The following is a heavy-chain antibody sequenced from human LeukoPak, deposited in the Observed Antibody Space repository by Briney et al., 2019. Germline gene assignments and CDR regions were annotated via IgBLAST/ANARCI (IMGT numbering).Heavy chain of an antibody. CDR2: ISGSGGST. D-gene: IGHD2-15*01. J-gene: IGHJ6*02. V-gene: IGHV3-23*01. CDR1: GFTFSSYA. CDR3: AKPPNCSGGSCYNYYYGMDV. Sequence: GGSLRLSCAASGFTFSSYAMSWVRQAPGKGLERVSAISGSGGSTYYADSVKGRFTISRDNSKNTLYLQMNSLRAEDTAVYYCAKPPNCSGGSCYNYYYGMDVWGQGTTVTVSS.